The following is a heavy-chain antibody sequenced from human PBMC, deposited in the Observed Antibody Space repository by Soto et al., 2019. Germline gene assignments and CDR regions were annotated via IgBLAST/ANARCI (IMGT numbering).Heavy chain of an antibody. CDR1: GGSVSSGGYY. CDR2: IYYSGST. D-gene: IGHD3-10*01. V-gene: IGHV4-61*08. Sequence: PXETLSLPCTVSGGSVSSGGYYWSWIRQPPGKVLEWIVYIYYSGSTNYNPSLKSRVTISVDTSKNQFSLKLSSVTAADTAVYYCAREGGYGSGSYYLGSWFVPWGKGTLVT. CDR3: AREGGYGSGSYYLGSWFVP. J-gene: IGHJ5*02.